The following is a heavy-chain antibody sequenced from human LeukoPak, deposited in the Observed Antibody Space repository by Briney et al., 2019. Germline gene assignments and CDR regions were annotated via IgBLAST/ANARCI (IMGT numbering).Heavy chain of an antibody. Sequence: ASVKVSCKASGYTFTTNYYMDWVRQAPGQGLEWMGRINPSGGTTTYAQRFQGRVTMTRDTSTSTVYMELSSLTSEDTAVCYCARRFLNAFDIWGQGTMVTVSS. D-gene: IGHD2-21*01. CDR2: INPSGGTT. CDR1: GYTFTTNYY. V-gene: IGHV1-46*01. CDR3: ARRFLNAFDI. J-gene: IGHJ3*02.